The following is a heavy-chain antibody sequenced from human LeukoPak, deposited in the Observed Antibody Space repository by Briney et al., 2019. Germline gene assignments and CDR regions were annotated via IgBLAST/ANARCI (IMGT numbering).Heavy chain of an antibody. V-gene: IGHV3-23*01. CDR3: AKVGFSEMEWLLYSDH. Sequence: FSGYTLVGVGPAQGKGLEWVSAISGSSGHTYYADSVKGRFTISRDDSKNTLYLQMNSLRAEDTAVYYCAKVGFSEMEWLLYSDHWGQGTLVTVSS. J-gene: IGHJ4*02. CDR2: ISGSSGHT. CDR1: FSGYT. D-gene: IGHD3-3*01.